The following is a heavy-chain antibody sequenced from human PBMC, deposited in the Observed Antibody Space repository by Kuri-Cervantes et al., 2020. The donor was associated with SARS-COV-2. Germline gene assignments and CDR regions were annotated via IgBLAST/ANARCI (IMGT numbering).Heavy chain of an antibody. J-gene: IGHJ4*02. CDR2: MNPNSGNT. V-gene: IGHV1-8*02. D-gene: IGHD3-22*01. Sequence: ASVKVSCKASGYTFTSYDINWVRQATGQGLEWMGWMNPNSGNTGYAQKFQGRVTITRNTSVSTAYMELSSLRSEDTAVYYCAHGSGYKTGLDYWGQGTLVTVSS. CDR1: GYTFTSYD. CDR3: AHGSGYKTGLDY.